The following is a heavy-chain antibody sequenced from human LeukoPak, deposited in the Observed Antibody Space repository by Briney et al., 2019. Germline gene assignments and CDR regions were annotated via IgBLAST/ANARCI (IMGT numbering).Heavy chain of an antibody. CDR1: GFSLSTSGVG. V-gene: IGHV2-5*02. CDR3: ALQPSYYDSSGYYVDY. Sequence: MESGPTLVNPTQTLTLTCTFSGFSLSTSGVGVGWIRQPPGKALEWLALIYWDDDKRYSPSLKSRLTITKDTSKNQVVLTMTNMDPVDTATYYCALQPSYYDSSGYYVDYWGQGTLVTVSS. J-gene: IGHJ4*02. CDR2: IYWDDDK. D-gene: IGHD3-22*01.